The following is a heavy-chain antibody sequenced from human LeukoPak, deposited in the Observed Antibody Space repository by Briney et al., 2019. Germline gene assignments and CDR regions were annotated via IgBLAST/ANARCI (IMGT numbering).Heavy chain of an antibody. CDR1: GYTFTSYY. CDR2: INPSGGST. CDR3: ASFLWFGEAAPRPLDY. Sequence: GASVKVSCKASGYTFTSYYMHWVRQAPGQGLEWMGIINPSGGSTSYAQEFQGRVTITADESTSTAYMELSSLRSEDTAVYYCASFLWFGEAAPRPLDYWGQGTLVTVSS. J-gene: IGHJ4*02. D-gene: IGHD3-10*01. V-gene: IGHV1-46*01.